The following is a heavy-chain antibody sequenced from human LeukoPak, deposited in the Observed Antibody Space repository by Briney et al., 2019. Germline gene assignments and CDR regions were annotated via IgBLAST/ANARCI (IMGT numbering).Heavy chain of an antibody. CDR1: GFTFSSYW. Sequence: GGSLRLSCAASGFTFSSYWMHWVRQAPGKGLVWVSRTDSDERTTTYADSVKGQFTISRDNAKNTLYLQMNSLRAEDTAVYYCARKGFRFDAFDIWGQGTMVTVSS. J-gene: IGHJ3*02. CDR2: TDSDERTT. D-gene: IGHD3-10*01. CDR3: ARKGFRFDAFDI. V-gene: IGHV3-74*01.